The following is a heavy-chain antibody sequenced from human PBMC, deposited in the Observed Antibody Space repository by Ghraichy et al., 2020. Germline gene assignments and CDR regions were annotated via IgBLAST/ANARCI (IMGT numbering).Heavy chain of an antibody. CDR1: GLIFSTYA. CDR3: AKDPNGDYVGAFDS. CDR2: IRGSGDII. Sequence: GGSLRLSCAASGLIFSTYAMTWVRQGPGKGLVWVSSIRGSGDIICYADSVRGRFTVSRDNSQNTLYLQMNSLRAEDTAVYYCAKDPNGDYVGAFDSWGQGTMVTVSS. V-gene: IGHV3-23*01. J-gene: IGHJ3*02. D-gene: IGHD4-17*01.